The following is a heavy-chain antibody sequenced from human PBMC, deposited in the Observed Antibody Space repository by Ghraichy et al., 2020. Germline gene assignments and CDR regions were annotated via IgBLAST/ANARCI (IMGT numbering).Heavy chain of an antibody. CDR2: IKSETDGGTT. CDR3: ATDAITMVRGGVDV. J-gene: IGHJ6*02. Sequence: GGSLRLSCAASGFTFSSAWMVWVRQAPGKGLEWVGRIKSETDGGTTHYAAPVKSRFTISRDDSKSTLYLQMNSLKTEDTAVYYCATDAITMVRGGVDVWGQGTKFTVSS. CDR1: GFTFSSAW. V-gene: IGHV3-15*01. D-gene: IGHD3-10*01.